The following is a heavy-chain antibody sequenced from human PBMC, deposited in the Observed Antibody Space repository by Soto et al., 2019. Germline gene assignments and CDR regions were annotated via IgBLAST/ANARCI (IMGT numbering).Heavy chain of an antibody. CDR3: AASISIFGVVPF. CDR2: VYYSGSS. Sequence: SETLSLTCNVSGGSVSRVSYYWSWIRQSPGKGLEWIGYVYYSGSSNYNPSLKSRVTISVDTSKNQFSLKLRSVTAADTAVYYCAASISIFGVVPFWGQGTLVTVSS. D-gene: IGHD3-3*01. CDR1: GGSVSRVSYY. V-gene: IGHV4-61*01. J-gene: IGHJ4*02.